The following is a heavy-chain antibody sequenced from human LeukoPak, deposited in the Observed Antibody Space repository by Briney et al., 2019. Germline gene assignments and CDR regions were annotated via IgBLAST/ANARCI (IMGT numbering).Heavy chain of an antibody. V-gene: IGHV3-53*01. J-gene: IGHJ3*02. CDR1: GFSVSTNY. CDR3: VKDGGPPYDFWSGYHDAFDI. CDR2: IYNNGDT. Sequence: GGSLRLSCAASGFSVSTNYMSWVRQAPGKGLEWVSVIYNNGDTYYPDSVKGRFTISRDNFKNTLYLQMNSLRAEDTAVYYCVKDGGPPYDFWSGYHDAFDIWXXGTXXXVSX. D-gene: IGHD3-3*01.